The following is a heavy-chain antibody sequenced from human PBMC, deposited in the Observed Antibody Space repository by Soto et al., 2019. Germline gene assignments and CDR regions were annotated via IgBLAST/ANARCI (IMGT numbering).Heavy chain of an antibody. CDR3: ARGGAREGSYLFDY. CDR2: IYHSGST. Sequence: SETLSLTCAVSGGSISSGGYSWSWIRQPPGKGLEWIGYIYHSGSTYYNPSLKSRVTISVDRSKNQFSLKLSSVTAADTAVYYCARGGAREGSYLFDYWGQGTLVTVSS. CDR1: GGSISSGGYS. J-gene: IGHJ4*02. V-gene: IGHV4-30-2*01. D-gene: IGHD1-26*01.